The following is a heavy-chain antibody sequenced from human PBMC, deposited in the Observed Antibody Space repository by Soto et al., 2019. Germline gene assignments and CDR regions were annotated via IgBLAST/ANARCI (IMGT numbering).Heavy chain of an antibody. CDR1: GYTFSNYA. D-gene: IGHD6-25*01. CDR3: ASLRLLDY. J-gene: IGHJ4*02. Sequence: QVQLVQSGAEVKKPGASVKVSCKASGYTFSNYAMHWVRQAPGQGHEWLGWINAGSGNTKYSQNFQGRVTITRDTSASTGYMELSSLRSEDTAVYYCASLRLLDYWGQGTLVTVSS. V-gene: IGHV1-3*01. CDR2: INAGSGNT.